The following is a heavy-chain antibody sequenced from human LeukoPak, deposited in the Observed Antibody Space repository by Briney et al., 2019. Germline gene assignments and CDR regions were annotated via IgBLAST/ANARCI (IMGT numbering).Heavy chain of an antibody. Sequence: SETLSLTCTVSGGSIRTYYWSWIRQPAGKGLEWIGRFSTSGSTYYNPSLKSRVTISVDTSKNQFSLKLSSVTAADTAVYYCESEQQYYYYGMDVWGQGTTVTVSS. D-gene: IGHD1/OR15-1a*01. CDR3: ESEQQYYYYGMDV. J-gene: IGHJ6*02. CDR2: FSTSGST. V-gene: IGHV4-4*07. CDR1: GGSIRTYY.